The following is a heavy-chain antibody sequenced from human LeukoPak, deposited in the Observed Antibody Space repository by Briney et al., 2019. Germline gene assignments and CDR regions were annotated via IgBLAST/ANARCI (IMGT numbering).Heavy chain of an antibody. D-gene: IGHD3-10*01. CDR1: GFTFSSYG. Sequence: PGGSLRLSRAASGFTFSSYGMHWVRQAPGKGLEWVAVIWYDGSNKYYADSVKGRFTISRDNSKNTLYLQMNSLRAEDTAVYYCARDMALYGSGSYSRPFDYWGQGTLVTVSS. CDR3: ARDMALYGSGSYSRPFDY. J-gene: IGHJ4*02. CDR2: IWYDGSNK. V-gene: IGHV3-33*01.